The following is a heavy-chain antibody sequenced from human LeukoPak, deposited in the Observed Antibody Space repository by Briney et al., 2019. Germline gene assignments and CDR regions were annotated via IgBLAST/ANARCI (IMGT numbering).Heavy chain of an antibody. CDR1: GFTVSSNY. V-gene: IGHV3-53*01. CDR2: IYSGGST. D-gene: IGHD4-17*01. CDR3: ARDTTVYDAFDI. J-gene: IGHJ3*02. Sequence: GGSLRLSCAASGFTVSSNYMNWVRQAPGKGLEWVSVIYSGGSTYYADSVKGRFTISRDNSKNTLYLQMNSLRAEDTAVYYCARDTTVYDAFDIWGQGTMVTVSS.